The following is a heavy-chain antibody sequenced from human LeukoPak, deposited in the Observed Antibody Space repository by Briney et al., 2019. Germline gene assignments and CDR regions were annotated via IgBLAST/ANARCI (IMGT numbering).Heavy chain of an antibody. Sequence: GGSLRLSCAASGFTFSSYSMNRVRQAPGKGLEWVSSISSSSSYIYYADSVKGRFTISRDNAKNSLYLQMNSLRAEDTALYYCAKDIRTRLAAAGLGNWGQGTLVTVSS. V-gene: IGHV3-21*04. CDR3: AKDIRTRLAAAGLGN. D-gene: IGHD6-13*01. CDR2: ISSSSSYI. J-gene: IGHJ4*02. CDR1: GFTFSSYS.